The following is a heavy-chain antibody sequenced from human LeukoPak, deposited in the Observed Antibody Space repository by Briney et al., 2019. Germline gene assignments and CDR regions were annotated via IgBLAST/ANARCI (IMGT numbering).Heavy chain of an antibody. J-gene: IGHJ5*02. Sequence: GGSLRLSCVGSGFTISNFWMHWVRQAPGTGLVWVSRIHPDGSITTYADSVKGRFTISRDNAKNTLYLQMNSLRAEDTAVYYCAPQQTYSPYNWFDPWGQGTLVTVSS. V-gene: IGHV3-74*03. D-gene: IGHD5-12*01. CDR3: APQQTYSPYNWFDP. CDR2: IHPDGSIT. CDR1: GFTISNFW.